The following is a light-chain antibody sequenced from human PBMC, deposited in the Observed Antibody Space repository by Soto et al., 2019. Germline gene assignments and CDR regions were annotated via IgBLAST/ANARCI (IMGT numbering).Light chain of an antibody. CDR1: QSVRNY. V-gene: IGKV3-11*01. CDR2: DAS. Sequence: EIVLTQSPATLSLSPGERATLSCRASQSVRNYLAWYQQTPGQAPRLLIYDASNSATGIPTRFSGSGSGTDFTLTISSLEPEDFAVYDCQHRSNWPRTFGQGTKLEIK. J-gene: IGKJ2*02. CDR3: QHRSNWPRT.